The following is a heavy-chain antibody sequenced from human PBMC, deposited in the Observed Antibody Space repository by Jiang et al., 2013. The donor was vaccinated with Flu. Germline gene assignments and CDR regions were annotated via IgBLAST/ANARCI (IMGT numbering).Heavy chain of an antibody. CDR2: ISGSGGST. CDR3: AKRPGIAVAGTS. J-gene: IGHJ4*02. D-gene: IGHD6-19*01. Sequence: PGKGLEWVSAISGSGGSTYYADSVKGRFTISRDNSKNTLYLQMNSLRAEDTAVYYCAKRPGIAVAGTSGGQGTLVTVSS. V-gene: IGHV3-23*01.